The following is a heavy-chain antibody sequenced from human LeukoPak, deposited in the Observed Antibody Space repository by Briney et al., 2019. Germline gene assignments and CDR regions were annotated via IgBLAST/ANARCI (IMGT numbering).Heavy chain of an antibody. CDR2: INHSGST. J-gene: IGHJ4*02. V-gene: IGHV4-34*01. CDR3: ARRRYFDY. Sequence: PSETLSLTCAVYGGSFSGYYWSWIRQPPGKGLEWIGEINHSGSTNYNPSLKSRVTISVDTSKNQFSLKLSSVTAADTAVYYCARRRYFDYWGQGTLVIVSS. CDR1: GGSFSGYY.